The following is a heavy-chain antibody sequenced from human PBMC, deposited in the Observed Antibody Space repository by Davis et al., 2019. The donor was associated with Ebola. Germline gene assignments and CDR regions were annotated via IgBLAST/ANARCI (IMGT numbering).Heavy chain of an antibody. J-gene: IGHJ4*02. D-gene: IGHD3-10*01. CDR2: ISAYNGNT. CDR3: ASSLWFGELAY. CDR1: GYTFTSYG. V-gene: IGHV1-18*01. Sequence: ASVKVSCKASGYTFTSYGISWVRQAPGQGLEWMGWISAYNGNTNYAQKLQGRVTMTTDTSTSTAYMELRSLRSDDTAVYCCASSLWFGELAYWGQGTLVTVSS.